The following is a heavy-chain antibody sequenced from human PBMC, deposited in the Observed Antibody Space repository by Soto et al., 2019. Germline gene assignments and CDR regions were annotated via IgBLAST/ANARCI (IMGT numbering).Heavy chain of an antibody. CDR2: ISYDGSNK. Sequence: PGGSLRLSCAASGFTFSSYAMHWVRQAPGKGLEWVAVISYDGSNKYYADSVKGRFTISRDNSKNTLYLQMNSLRAEDTAVYYCAKDDLERDYLDYWGQGTLVTVSS. CDR3: AKDDLERDYLDY. D-gene: IGHD3-3*01. J-gene: IGHJ4*02. CDR1: GFTFSSYA. V-gene: IGHV3-30-3*01.